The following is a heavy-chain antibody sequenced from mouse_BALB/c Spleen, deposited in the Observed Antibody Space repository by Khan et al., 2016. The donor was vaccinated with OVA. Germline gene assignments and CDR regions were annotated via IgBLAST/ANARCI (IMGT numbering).Heavy chain of an antibody. V-gene: IGHV2-2*02. CDR2: IWSGGST. D-gene: IGHD2-1*01. CDR1: GFSLTSYG. Sequence: VQLQESGPGLVQPSQSLSITCTVSGFSLTSYGVPWVRQSPGKGLEWLGLIWSGGSTDYNSAFISRLTISKDNSKSQVFFKMNSLQANDTAIYYCARTYFSYGNYGDYYTMDYWGQGTSVTVSS. J-gene: IGHJ4*01. CDR3: ARTYFSYGNYGDYYTMDY.